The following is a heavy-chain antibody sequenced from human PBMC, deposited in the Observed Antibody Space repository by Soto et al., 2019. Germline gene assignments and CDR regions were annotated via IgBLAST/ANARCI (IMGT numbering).Heavy chain of an antibody. CDR2: INPNSGGT. Sequence: GASVKVSCKASGYTFTGYYIHLVGQAPGPGFEWMGWINPNSGGTNYAQKFQGWVTMTRDTSISTAYMELSRLRSDDTAVYYCARGEGIVVVPAANWFDPWGQGTLVTVSS. CDR3: ARGEGIVVVPAANWFDP. CDR1: GYTFTGYY. D-gene: IGHD2-2*01. V-gene: IGHV1-2*04. J-gene: IGHJ5*02.